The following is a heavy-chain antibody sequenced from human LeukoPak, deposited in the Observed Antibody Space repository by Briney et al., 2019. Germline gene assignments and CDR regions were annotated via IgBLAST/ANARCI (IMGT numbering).Heavy chain of an antibody. CDR1: GGTLNSFA. Sequence: SVKVSCKASGGTLNSFAISWVRQAPGQGLEWMGGIIPIFGTANFAQKFQGEVTITADESTNTAYMELSSLRSEDTAVYYCASRYCSDGRCDSSYYYYYGMDVWGQGTTVTVSS. CDR2: IIPIFGTA. J-gene: IGHJ6*02. V-gene: IGHV1-69*13. D-gene: IGHD2-15*01. CDR3: ASRYCSDGRCDSSYYYYYGMDV.